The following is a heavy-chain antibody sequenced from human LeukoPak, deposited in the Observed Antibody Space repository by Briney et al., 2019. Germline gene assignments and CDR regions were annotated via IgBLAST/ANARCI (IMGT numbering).Heavy chain of an antibody. CDR1: GGSISSYY. Sequence: SETLSLTCTVSGGSISSYYWSWIRQPPGKGLEWIGYIYYSGSTNYNPSLKSRVTISVDTSKNQFSLKLSSVTAADTAVYYCARKVGGNWNYGLAFDIWGQGTMVTVSS. CDR2: IYYSGST. J-gene: IGHJ3*02. CDR3: ARKVGGNWNYGLAFDI. D-gene: IGHD1-7*01. V-gene: IGHV4-59*12.